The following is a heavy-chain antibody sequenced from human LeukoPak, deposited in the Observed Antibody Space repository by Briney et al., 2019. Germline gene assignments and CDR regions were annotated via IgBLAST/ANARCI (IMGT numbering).Heavy chain of an antibody. CDR1: GFTFSVYG. J-gene: IGHJ3*02. Sequence: GGSLRLSCVASGFTFSVYGMHGVRQAPGRGLDWVTGIRNDGTETVYADSVKGHFTISRDNSRNTLYLQMNSLRVDDTAMYYCARENWNVAKYVLDIWGQGTLVSVAS. D-gene: IGHD1-1*01. CDR2: IRNDGTET. CDR3: ARENWNVAKYVLDI. V-gene: IGHV3-33*01.